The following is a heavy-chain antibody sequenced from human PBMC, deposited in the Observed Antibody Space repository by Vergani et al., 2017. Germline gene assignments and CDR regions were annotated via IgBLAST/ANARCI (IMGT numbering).Heavy chain of an antibody. J-gene: IGHJ4*02. Sequence: VQLAESGGGRVQPGRSLRLSCAASGFSFSSHAIHWVRQAPGKGLEWVSAITGGVGSTYYADSFKGRFIISRDNSMDTLYLQMNSLRPEDTATYYCVKDAGSYENFFDAWCQGTLVTVSS. D-gene: IGHD1-26*01. CDR2: ITGGVGST. CDR1: GFSFSSHA. V-gene: IGHV3-23*04. CDR3: VKDAGSYENFFDA.